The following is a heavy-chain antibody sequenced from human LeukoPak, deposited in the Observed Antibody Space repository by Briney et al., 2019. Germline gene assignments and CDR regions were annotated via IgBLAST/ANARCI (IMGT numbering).Heavy chain of an antibody. CDR1: GGSFSGYF. CDR2: ISWNSGSI. J-gene: IGHJ6*02. Sequence: LSLTCTVSGGSFSGYFWHWVRQAPGKGLEWVSGISWNSGSIGYADSVKGRFTISRDNAKNSLYLQMNSLRAEDTALYYCAKDIRGYSSGQAGYYYYYGMGVWGQGTTVTVSS. V-gene: IGHV3-9*01. CDR3: AKDIRGYSSGQAGYYYYYGMGV. D-gene: IGHD6-19*01.